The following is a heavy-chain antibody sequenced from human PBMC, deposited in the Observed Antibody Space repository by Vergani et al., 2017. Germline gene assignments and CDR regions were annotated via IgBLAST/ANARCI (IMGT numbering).Heavy chain of an antibody. J-gene: IGHJ6*03. D-gene: IGHD3-3*01. V-gene: IGHV2-5*02. CDR2: IYWDDDK. CDR3: AHSSWYYDFWSGYPNEYYDYYMDV. Sequence: QITLKESGPTLVNPTQTLTLTCTFSGFSLSTSGVGVGWIRQPTGKALEWLALIYWDDDKRYSPSLKSRLTHTKDTSKKHVVLTMTNMDPVDTATYYCAHSSWYYDFWSGYPNEYYDYYMDVWGKGTTVTVAS. CDR1: GFSLSTSGVG.